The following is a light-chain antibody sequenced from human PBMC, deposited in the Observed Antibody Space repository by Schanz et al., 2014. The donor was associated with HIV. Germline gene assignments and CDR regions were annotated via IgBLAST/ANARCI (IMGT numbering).Light chain of an antibody. Sequence: DIQMTQSPSSLSASVGDRVTITCRASQSIGKWLAWYQQKPGMPPKLLIYEASSLKRGVPSRFSGSGSGTTFTLTISSLQPDDFATYYCLQDYDYRWAFGQGTKVEIK. V-gene: IGKV1-5*03. CDR1: QSIGKW. CDR3: LQDYDYRWA. CDR2: EAS. J-gene: IGKJ1*01.